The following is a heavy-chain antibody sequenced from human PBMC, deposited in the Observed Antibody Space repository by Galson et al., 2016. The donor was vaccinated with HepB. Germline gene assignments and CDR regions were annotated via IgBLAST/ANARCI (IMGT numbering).Heavy chain of an antibody. CDR2: IRYDGSNK. Sequence: SLRLSCAASGFTFSSYGMHWVRQAPGKGLEWAAVIRYDGSNKYYADSVKGRFTISRDNSKNTLYLQMNSLRADDTAVYYCARAYPAFDYWGQGTLVTVST. V-gene: IGHV3-33*01. J-gene: IGHJ4*02. CDR1: GFTFSSYG. D-gene: IGHD3-16*01. CDR3: ARAYPAFDY.